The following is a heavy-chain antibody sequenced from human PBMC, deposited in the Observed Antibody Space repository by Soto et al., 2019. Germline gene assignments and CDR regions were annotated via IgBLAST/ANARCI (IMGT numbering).Heavy chain of an antibody. CDR2: IDYNGVT. CDR3: GKVLVGATGHTDSDS. CDR1: GGSIYRSGYY. Sequence: WETLSLTCTVSGGSIYRSGYYWGWIRQPPGRGLEWIGNIDYNGVTYSNPSLKSRVTRSRDTSKNQFSLNLTSVTAADTALYYCGKVLVGATGHTDSDSWGPGTLVTVSS. D-gene: IGHD2-15*01. V-gene: IGHV4-39*01. J-gene: IGHJ4*02.